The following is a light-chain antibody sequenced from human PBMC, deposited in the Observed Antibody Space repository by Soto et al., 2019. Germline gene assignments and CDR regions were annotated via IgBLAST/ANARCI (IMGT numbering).Light chain of an antibody. CDR2: DAS. CDR1: QSIGNW. J-gene: IGKJ1*01. CDR3: QQYNSYPLT. Sequence: DIQMTQSPPTLSTSVGDRVTITCRASQSIGNWLAWYQQKPGKAPKLLIYDASTLESGVPSRFRGSGSGTEFTLTISSLQPDDSATYYCQQYNSYPLTFGQGTKVDI. V-gene: IGKV1-5*01.